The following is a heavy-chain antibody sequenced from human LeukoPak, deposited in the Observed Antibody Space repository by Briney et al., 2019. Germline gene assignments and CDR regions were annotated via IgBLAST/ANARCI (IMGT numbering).Heavy chain of an antibody. CDR2: IYYSGST. CDR1: GGSVSSTTYY. Sequence: SETLSLTCTVSGGSVSSTTYYWSWIRQPPGKGLEWIGYIYYSGSTNYNPSLESRVTISADTSKNQFSLRLNSVTAADTAVYYCARGKVAASGYWGQGTLVTVSS. J-gene: IGHJ4*02. CDR3: ARGKVAASGY. V-gene: IGHV4-61*01. D-gene: IGHD6-6*01.